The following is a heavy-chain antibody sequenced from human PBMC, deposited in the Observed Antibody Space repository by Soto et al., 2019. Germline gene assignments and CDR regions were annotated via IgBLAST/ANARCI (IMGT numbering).Heavy chain of an antibody. V-gene: IGHV3-23*01. CDR2: LGPDGRNT. J-gene: IGHJ4*02. CDR3: VKQMTTWTDSFFDF. D-gene: IGHD4-17*01. Sequence: PGGSLRLSCVASEFSFSRYAMTWVRQAAGKGLQWVAGLGPDGRNTFYGKSVRGRFTISRDNSRNTLYLQMSSLRAEDTAVYFCVKQMTTWTDSFFDFWGQGSQVTVSS. CDR1: EFSFSRYA.